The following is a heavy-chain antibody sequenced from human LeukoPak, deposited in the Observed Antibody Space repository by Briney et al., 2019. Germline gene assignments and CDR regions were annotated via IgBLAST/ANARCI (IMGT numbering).Heavy chain of an antibody. Sequence: GGSLRLSCAASGFTFSNYWMHWVRQAPGKGLLWVSRINSDGSSTSYADSVKGRFTISRDNAKNTLYLQMNSLRAEDTAVYYCAKDRSSSWFDYWGQGTLVTVSS. CDR1: GFTFSNYW. J-gene: IGHJ4*02. D-gene: IGHD6-13*01. CDR2: INSDGSST. V-gene: IGHV3-74*01. CDR3: AKDRSSSWFDY.